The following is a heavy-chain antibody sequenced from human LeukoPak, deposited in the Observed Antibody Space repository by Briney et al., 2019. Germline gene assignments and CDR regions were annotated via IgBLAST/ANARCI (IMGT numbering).Heavy chain of an antibody. V-gene: IGHV4-38-2*01. CDR3: ATLVPEGYCSSTSCYKRMLTWDY. CDR2: IYHSGST. D-gene: IGHD2-2*02. CDR1: GYSISSGYY. J-gene: IGHJ4*02. Sequence: SETLSLTCAVSGYSISSGYYWGWIRQPPGKGLEWVGSIYHSGSTYYNPSPKSRVTISLNKSKNTLSIKLSTVTAADQTVYYCATLVPEGYCSSTSCYKRMLTWDYWGQGTLVTVSS.